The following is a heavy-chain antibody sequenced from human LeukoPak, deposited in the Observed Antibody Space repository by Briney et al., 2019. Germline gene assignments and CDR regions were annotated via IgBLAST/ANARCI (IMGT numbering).Heavy chain of an antibody. CDR3: ARAQSGSPFDI. D-gene: IGHD1-26*01. J-gene: IGHJ3*02. CDR2: INHSGST. CDR1: GGSFSGYY. Sequence: SETLSLTCAVYGGSFSGYYWSWIRQPPGKGLEWIGEINHSGSTNYNPSLKRRVTISVDTSKNQFSLKLSSVTAADTAVYYCARAQSGSPFDIWGQGTMVTVSS. V-gene: IGHV4-34*01.